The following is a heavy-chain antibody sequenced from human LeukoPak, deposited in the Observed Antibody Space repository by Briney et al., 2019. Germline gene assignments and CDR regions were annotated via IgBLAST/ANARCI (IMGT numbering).Heavy chain of an antibody. D-gene: IGHD3-10*01. CDR3: ARLSAMVRGPEDIYYFEY. V-gene: IGHV3-23*01. J-gene: IGHJ4*02. CDR2: ISTTGGTT. CDR1: GLTFSSYG. Sequence: GGSLRLSCAASGLTFSSYGMSWVRQAPGGWLGWVSAISTTGGTTYYADSVKGRFTISRDIAKKSLYLQMNSLRAEDTAVYYFARLSAMVRGPEDIYYFEYWGQGTLVTVSS.